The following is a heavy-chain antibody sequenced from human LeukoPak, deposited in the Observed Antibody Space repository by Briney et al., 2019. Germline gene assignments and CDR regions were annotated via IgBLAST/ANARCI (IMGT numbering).Heavy chain of an antibody. CDR1: GGFISSYY. CDR3: AREVAYYDLSSYPRSYFDY. J-gene: IGHJ4*02. Sequence: SETLSLTCTVSGGFISSYYWSWIRQPPGKGLEWIGFIYYNGSTNYNPSLKSRVTISLDTSTDQFSLKLTSVTAADTAVYYYAREVAYYDLSSYPRSYFDYWGQGALVTVSS. V-gene: IGHV4-59*01. CDR2: IYYNGST. D-gene: IGHD3-22*01.